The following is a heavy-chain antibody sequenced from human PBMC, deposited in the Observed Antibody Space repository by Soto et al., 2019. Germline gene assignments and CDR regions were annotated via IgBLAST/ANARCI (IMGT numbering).Heavy chain of an antibody. CDR1: NGSFSGYY. Sequence: SETLSLTCAVYNGSFSGYYWTWIRQPPGKGLEWIGEINHSGSTNYNPSLKSRVTLSLDTSANQFSLKLRSVTAADAALYYCARDLTYYDFWSGYYQGWFDPWGQGTLVTVSS. CDR2: INHSGST. CDR3: ARDLTYYDFWSGYYQGWFDP. V-gene: IGHV4-34*01. D-gene: IGHD3-3*01. J-gene: IGHJ5*02.